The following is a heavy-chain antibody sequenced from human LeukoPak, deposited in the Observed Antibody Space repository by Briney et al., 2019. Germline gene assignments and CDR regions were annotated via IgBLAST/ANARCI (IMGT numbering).Heavy chain of an antibody. J-gene: IGHJ4*02. CDR1: GGSISSSSYY. CDR3: ARDATTAMVSYFDY. CDR2: IYYSGST. Sequence: SETLSLTCTVSGGSISSSSYYWGWIRQPPGKGLEWIGSIYYSGSTYYNPSLKSRVTISVDTSKNQFSLKLSSVTAADTAVYYCARDATTAMVSYFDYWGQGTLVTVSS. V-gene: IGHV4-39*07. D-gene: IGHD5-18*01.